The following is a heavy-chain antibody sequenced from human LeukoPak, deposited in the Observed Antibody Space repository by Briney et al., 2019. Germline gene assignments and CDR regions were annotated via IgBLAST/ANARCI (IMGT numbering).Heavy chain of an antibody. J-gene: IGHJ6*03. D-gene: IGHD2-15*01. CDR2: IYYSGST. CDR1: GGSISSYY. V-gene: IGHV4-59*08. Sequence: SETLSLTCTVSGGSISSYYWSWIRQPPGKGLEWIGYIYYSGSTNYNPSLKSRVTISVDTSKNQFSLKLSSVTAADTAVYYCARHGYCSGGSCPYYYYYMDVWGKGTTVTVSS. CDR3: ARHGYCSGGSCPYYYYYMDV.